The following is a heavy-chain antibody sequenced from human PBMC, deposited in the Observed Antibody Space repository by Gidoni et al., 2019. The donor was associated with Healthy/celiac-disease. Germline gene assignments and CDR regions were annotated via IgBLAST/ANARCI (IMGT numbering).Heavy chain of an antibody. D-gene: IGHD3-10*01. CDR1: GFIFSSYG. V-gene: IGHV3-30*03. CDR3: ASYPSFGSGSYATH. CDR2: ISYDGSNK. J-gene: IGHJ4*02. Sequence: QVQLVESGGGVVQPGRSLRLSCAASGFIFSSYGMHWVRQAPGKGLEWVAFISYDGSNKNYADSVKGRFTISRDNSKNTLYLQMNSLRGEDTAVYYCASYPSFGSGSYATHWGQGTLVTVSS.